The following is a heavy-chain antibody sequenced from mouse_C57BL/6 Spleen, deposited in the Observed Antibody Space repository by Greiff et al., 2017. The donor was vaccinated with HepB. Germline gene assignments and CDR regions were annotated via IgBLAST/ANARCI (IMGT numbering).Heavy chain of an antibody. Sequence: EVKLVESGPGLVKPSQSLSLTCSVTGYSITSGYYWNWIRQFPGNKLEWMGYISYDGSNNYNPSLKNRISITRDTSKNQFFLKLNSVTTEDTATYYCARDLPYYYGSSYWYFDVWGTGTTVTVSS. J-gene: IGHJ1*03. D-gene: IGHD1-1*01. CDR2: ISYDGSN. CDR3: ARDLPYYYGSSYWYFDV. CDR1: GYSITSGYY. V-gene: IGHV3-6*01.